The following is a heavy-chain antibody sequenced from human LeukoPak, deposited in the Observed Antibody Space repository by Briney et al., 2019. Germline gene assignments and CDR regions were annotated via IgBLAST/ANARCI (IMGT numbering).Heavy chain of an antibody. D-gene: IGHD6-19*01. CDR3: AKDTAGGIAVAFDY. V-gene: IGHV3-9*01. Sequence: GGSLRLSCAASGFTFDDYAMHWVRQAPGKGLEWVSGISWNSGSIGYADSVKGRFTISRDNAKNSLYLQMNSLRAEDTALYYCAKDTAGGIAVAFDYWGQGTLVTVSS. CDR2: ISWNSGSI. J-gene: IGHJ4*02. CDR1: GFTFDDYA.